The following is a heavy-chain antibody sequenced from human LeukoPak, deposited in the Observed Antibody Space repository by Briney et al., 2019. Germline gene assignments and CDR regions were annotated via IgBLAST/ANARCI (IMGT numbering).Heavy chain of an antibody. D-gene: IGHD3-3*01. CDR1: GFTVSSNY. J-gene: IGHJ4*02. Sequence: HPGGSLRLSCAASGFTVSSNYMTWVRQAPGKGLEWVSVIYSGGSTYYADSVKGRFTISRDNSKNTLYLQMNSLRAEDTAVYYCATYYDPNYWGQGTLVTVSS. CDR2: IYSGGST. V-gene: IGHV3-53*01. CDR3: ATYYDPNY.